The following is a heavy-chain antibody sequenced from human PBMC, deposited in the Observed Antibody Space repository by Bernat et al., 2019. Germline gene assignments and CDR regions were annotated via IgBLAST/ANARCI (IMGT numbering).Heavy chain of an antibody. CDR1: GFTFSSYG. D-gene: IGHD4-17*01. Sequence: QVQLVESGGGVVQPGRSLRLSCAASGFTFSSYGMHWVRQAPGKGLEWVAVISYDGSNKYYADSVKGRFTISRDNSKNTLYLQMNSLRAEDTAVYYCARDAYGDWFGHFDYWGQGTLVTVSS. CDR3: ARDAYGDWFGHFDY. J-gene: IGHJ4*02. V-gene: IGHV3-30*03. CDR2: ISYDGSNK.